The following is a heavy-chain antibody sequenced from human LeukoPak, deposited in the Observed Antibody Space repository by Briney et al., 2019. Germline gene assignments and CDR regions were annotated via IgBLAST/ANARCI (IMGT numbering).Heavy chain of an antibody. D-gene: IGHD3-22*01. Sequence: GGSLRLSCAASGFTFSSYAMSWVRQAPGKGLEWVSAISGSGDNTYSADSVKGRFTISRDNSKNTLYLQMNSLRAEDTAVYYCARSYYYGSSGHTPNDYWGQGTLVTVSS. J-gene: IGHJ4*02. CDR2: ISGSGDNT. CDR1: GFTFSSYA. CDR3: ARSYYYGSSGHTPNDY. V-gene: IGHV3-23*01.